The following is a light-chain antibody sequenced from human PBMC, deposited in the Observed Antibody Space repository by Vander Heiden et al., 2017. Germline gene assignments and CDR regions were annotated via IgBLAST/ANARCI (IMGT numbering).Light chain of an antibody. V-gene: IGKV1-33*01. CDR1: QDISNN. CDR3: QQYDNLPIT. CDR2: DAS. J-gene: IGKJ5*01. Sequence: SQMTQSPSSLSASVGDRVTITCQASQDISNNLNCYQQKPGKDPQLLINDASNFETAVPPRFSGSGSGTDFTFPISSMQPADIATYYFQQYDNLPITFGQGTRLEIK.